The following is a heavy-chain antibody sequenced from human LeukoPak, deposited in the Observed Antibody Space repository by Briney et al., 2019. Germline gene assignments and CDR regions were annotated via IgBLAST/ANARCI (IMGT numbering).Heavy chain of an antibody. CDR1: GGTFSSYA. CDR2: IIPILGIA. CDR3: ARDPRYYYGSGTPRNDAFDI. J-gene: IGHJ3*02. V-gene: IGHV1-69*04. D-gene: IGHD3-10*01. Sequence: ASVKVSCKASGGTFSSYAISWVRQAPGQGLEWMGRIIPILGIANYAQKFQGRVTITADKSTSTAYMELSSLRSEDTAVYYCARDPRYYYGSGTPRNDAFDIWGQGTMVTVSS.